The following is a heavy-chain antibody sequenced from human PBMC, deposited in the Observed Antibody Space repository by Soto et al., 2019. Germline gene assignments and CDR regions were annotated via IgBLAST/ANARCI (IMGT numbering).Heavy chain of an antibody. V-gene: IGHV1-18*01. CDR3: ARTTDSSGYFLRRP. D-gene: IGHD3-22*01. CDR1: GYTFTIYG. J-gene: IGHJ3*01. Sequence: EASVKVSCKASGYTFTIYGFSWVRQAPGQGLEWMGWISGYNGNTNYAQKFQGRVTITADESTSTAYMELSSLRSEDTAVYYCARTTDSSGYFLRRPWGQGTMVTVSS. CDR2: ISGYNGNT.